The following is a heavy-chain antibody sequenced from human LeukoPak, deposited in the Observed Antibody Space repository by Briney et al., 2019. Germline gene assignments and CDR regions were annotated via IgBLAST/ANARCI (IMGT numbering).Heavy chain of an antibody. V-gene: IGHV3-21*04. D-gene: IGHD5-24*01. CDR2: ISGSSSSI. Sequence: PGGSLRLSCAASGFTFSSYSMNWVRQAPGKGLEWVSSISGSSSSIYYADSVKGRFTISRDNAKNSLYLQMNSLRAEDTAVYYCARGDGYNPLDYWGQGTLVTVSS. CDR3: ARGDGYNPLDY. CDR1: GFTFSSYS. J-gene: IGHJ4*02.